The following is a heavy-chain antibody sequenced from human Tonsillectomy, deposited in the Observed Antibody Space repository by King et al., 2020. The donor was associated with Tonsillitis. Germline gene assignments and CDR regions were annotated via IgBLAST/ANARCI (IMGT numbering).Heavy chain of an antibody. D-gene: IGHD6-19*01. V-gene: IGHV3-48*04. CDR2: ISSSSSTI. J-gene: IGHJ6*02. CDR1: GFTFSSYS. Sequence: VQLVESGGGLVQPGGSLRLSCAASGFTFSSYSMNWVRQAPGKGLEWVSYISSSSSTIYYADSVKGRFTISRDNAKNSLYLQMNSLRAEDTAVYYCARDRKVAVAVYYYYYGMDVWGQGTTVTVSS. CDR3: ARDRKVAVAVYYYYYGMDV.